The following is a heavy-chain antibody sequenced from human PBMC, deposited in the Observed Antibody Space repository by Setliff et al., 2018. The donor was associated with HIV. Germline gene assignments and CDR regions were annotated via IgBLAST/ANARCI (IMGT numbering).Heavy chain of an antibody. Sequence: SETLSLTCTVAGGSVSSGGYYWSWIRQHPGRGLEWIGHIHYSGSTNYNPSLKSRVTLSIDMSKNQFSLKMSSVTAADTAVYYCTRLAGGYADYWGQGTLVTVSS. CDR3: TRLAGGYADY. V-gene: IGHV4-61*08. J-gene: IGHJ4*02. CDR2: IHYSGST. D-gene: IGHD5-12*01. CDR1: GGSVSSGGYY.